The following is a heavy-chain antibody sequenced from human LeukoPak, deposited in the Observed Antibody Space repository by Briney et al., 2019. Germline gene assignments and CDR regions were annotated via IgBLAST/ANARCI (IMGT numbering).Heavy chain of an antibody. D-gene: IGHD2-15*01. CDR3: ARGLLPPDPPEDY. J-gene: IGHJ4*02. CDR2: ISSSSSYT. Sequence: KPGGSLRLSCAASGFTFSDYYMSWIRQAPGKGLEWVSYISSSSSYTNYADSVKGRFTISRDNAKNSLYLQMNSLRAEDAAVYYCARGLLPPDPPEDYWGQGTLVTVSS. CDR1: GFTFSDYY. V-gene: IGHV3-11*06.